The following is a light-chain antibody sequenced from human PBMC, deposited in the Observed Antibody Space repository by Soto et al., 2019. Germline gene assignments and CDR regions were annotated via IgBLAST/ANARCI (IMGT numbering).Light chain of an antibody. CDR2: VNN. V-gene: IGLV1-40*01. J-gene: IGLJ3*02. Sequence: QPVLTQPPSVSGAPGQRVTISCTGSSSNIGAGYDVHWYQQLPGTAPKLLIYVNNNRPSGVPDRFSGSKSGTSASLAITGLQAEDEADYYCQSYDSSLSAWVFGGGTQLTVL. CDR3: QSYDSSLSAWV. CDR1: SSNIGAGYD.